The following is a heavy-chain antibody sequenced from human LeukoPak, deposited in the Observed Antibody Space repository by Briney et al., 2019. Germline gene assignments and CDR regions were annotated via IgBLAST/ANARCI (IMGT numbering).Heavy chain of an antibody. CDR3: ARDPTYYDFWSGYSKYNWFDP. V-gene: IGHV1-18*01. J-gene: IGHJ5*02. CDR2: ISAYNGNT. CDR1: GYTFTSYG. Sequence: ASVKVSCKASGYTFTSYGISWVRQAPGQGLEWMGWISAYNGNTNYAQKLQGRVTMTTDTSTSTAYVELRSLRSDDTAVYYCARDPTYYDFWSGYSKYNWFDPWGQGTLVTVSS. D-gene: IGHD3-3*01.